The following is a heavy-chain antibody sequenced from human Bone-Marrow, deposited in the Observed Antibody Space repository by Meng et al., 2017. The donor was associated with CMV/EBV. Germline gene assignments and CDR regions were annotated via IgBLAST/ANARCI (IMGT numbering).Heavy chain of an antibody. Sequence: GESLKISCKGSGYSFTSYWIGWVRQMPGKGLEWMGIIYPGDSDTRYSPSFQGQVTISADKSISTAYLQWSSLKASDTAMYYCARLLTGPNTDDYGMDVWGQGTTVTFSS. CDR2: IYPGDSDT. J-gene: IGHJ6*02. V-gene: IGHV5-51*01. CDR3: ARLLTGPNTDDYGMDV. CDR1: GYSFTSYW. D-gene: IGHD2-2*02.